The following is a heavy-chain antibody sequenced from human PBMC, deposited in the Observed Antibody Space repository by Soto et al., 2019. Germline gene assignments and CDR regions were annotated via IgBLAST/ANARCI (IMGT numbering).Heavy chain of an antibody. V-gene: IGHV3-33*01. CDR1: GFTFSSYG. Sequence: QVQLVESGGGVVQPGRSLRLSCAASGFTFSSYGMHWVRQAPGKGLEWVAVIWYDGSNKYYADSVKGRFTISRDNSKNTLYLQMSSLRAEDTAVYYCAGVEMATPVGAFNIWGRGTMVTVSS. J-gene: IGHJ3*02. D-gene: IGHD2-15*01. CDR3: AGVEMATPVGAFNI. CDR2: IWYDGSNK.